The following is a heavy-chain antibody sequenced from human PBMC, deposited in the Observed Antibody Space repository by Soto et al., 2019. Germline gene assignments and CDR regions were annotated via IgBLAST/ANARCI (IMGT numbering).Heavy chain of an antibody. V-gene: IGHV4-59*01. Sequence: QVQLQESGPGLVKPSETLSLTCTVSGGSISSYYWSWIRQPPGKGLEWIGYIYYSGSTNYNPSLKSRVTISVDTSKNQFSLKLSSVTAADTAVYYCARLLIIWFDPWGQGTLVTVSS. CDR3: ARLLIIWFDP. J-gene: IGHJ5*02. D-gene: IGHD3-10*01. CDR1: GGSISSYY. CDR2: IYYSGST.